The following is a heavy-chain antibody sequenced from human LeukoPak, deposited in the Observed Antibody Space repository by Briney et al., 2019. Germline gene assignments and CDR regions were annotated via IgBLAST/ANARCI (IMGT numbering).Heavy chain of an antibody. V-gene: IGHV3-53*01. CDR2: IYSDGST. J-gene: IGHJ3*01. CDR1: GFTFSSYA. Sequence: PGGSLRLSCAASGFTFSSYAMHWVRQAPGKGLEWVSVIYSDGSTSYADSVKGRSTISRDNSKNTLYLQMNSLRAEDTAVYYCARSYGYDWGQGTMVTVSS. D-gene: IGHD5-18*01. CDR3: ARSYGYD.